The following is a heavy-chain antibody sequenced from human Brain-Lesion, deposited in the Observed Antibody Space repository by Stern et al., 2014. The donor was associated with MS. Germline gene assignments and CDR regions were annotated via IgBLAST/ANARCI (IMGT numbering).Heavy chain of an antibody. CDR3: ARETGGYTYGDTDFFDY. Sequence: QVQLVESGPGLVKPSQTLSLTCIVSGGSISSGSFYWNWIRQPAGKGLEWIGRIYSTGSTNYNTYLKSRVTISGDTPKNHFSLKLIPMPAADTAVYYCARETGGYTYGDTDFFDYWGQGALVTVSS. CDR1: GGSISSGSFY. CDR2: IYSTGST. V-gene: IGHV4-61*02. J-gene: IGHJ4*02. D-gene: IGHD5-18*01.